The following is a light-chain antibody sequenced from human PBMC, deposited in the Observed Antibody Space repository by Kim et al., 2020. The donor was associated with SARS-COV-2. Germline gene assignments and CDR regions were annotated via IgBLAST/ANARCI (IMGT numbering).Light chain of an antibody. CDR3: QHYDNWPPLT. J-gene: IGKJ4*01. CDR1: QRVSSN. V-gene: IGKV3-15*01. CDR2: GAS. Sequence: SPGERAPLACRASQRVSSNVAWYQQKPGQAPRLLIYGASTRATGIPARFSGSGSGTEFTLTISSLQSEDFAVYYCQHYDNWPPLTFGGGTKVDIK.